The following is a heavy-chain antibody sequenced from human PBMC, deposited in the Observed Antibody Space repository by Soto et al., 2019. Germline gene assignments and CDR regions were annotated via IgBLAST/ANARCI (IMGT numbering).Heavy chain of an antibody. V-gene: IGHV3-66*01. J-gene: IGHJ6*03. CDR2: IYSGGST. Sequence: VQLVESGGGLVQPGGSLRLSCAASGFTVSSNYMSWVRQAPGKGLEWVSVIYSGGSTYYADSVKGRFTISRDNSKNTLYLQMNSLRAEDTAVYYCARERGVAALYYYYYMDVWGKGTTVTVSS. CDR3: ARERGVAALYYYYYMDV. D-gene: IGHD2-15*01. CDR1: GFTVSSNY.